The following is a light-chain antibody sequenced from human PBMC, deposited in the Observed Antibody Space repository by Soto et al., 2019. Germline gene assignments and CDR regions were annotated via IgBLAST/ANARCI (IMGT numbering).Light chain of an antibody. J-gene: IGKJ1*01. Sequence: EMVLTQSPGTLSLSPGERATLSCKASQSVSSNFLAWYQRKPGQAPRLLIYCASCRATDIPYSFSGSGSGTDYTLSITRPEPDDFAVYYCQQYGTSPPTFGQGTKVEI. CDR3: QQYGTSPPT. CDR1: QSVSSNF. CDR2: CAS. V-gene: IGKV3-20*01.